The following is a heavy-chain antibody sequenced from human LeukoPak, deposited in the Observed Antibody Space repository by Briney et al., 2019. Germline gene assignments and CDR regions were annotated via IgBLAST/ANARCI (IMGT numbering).Heavy chain of an antibody. V-gene: IGHV3-7*04. J-gene: IGHJ6*02. CDR1: GFTFSSYW. D-gene: IGHD2-2*01. CDR3: ARGGNSWYSYYYGMDV. Sequence: QPGGPLRLSCAASGFTFSSYWMSWVRQAPGKGLEWVANIKQDGSEKYYVDSVKGRFTISRDNAKNSLYLQMNSLRAEDTAVYYCARGGNSWYSYYYGMDVWGQGTTVTVSS. CDR2: IKQDGSEK.